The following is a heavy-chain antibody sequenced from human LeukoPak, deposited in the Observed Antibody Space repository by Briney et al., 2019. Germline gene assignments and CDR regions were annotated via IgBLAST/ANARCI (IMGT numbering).Heavy chain of an antibody. CDR2: ICYSGST. CDR1: GGSISSDSYY. Sequence: SETLSLTCTVSGGSISSDSYYWAWIRQPPGKGLEWIASICYSGSTYYNPSLKSRVTISVDTSRNQFSLKLSSVTAADTAVYYCASLAVAGLSEGYWGQGTLVTVCS. J-gene: IGHJ4*02. D-gene: IGHD6-19*01. CDR3: ASLAVAGLSEGY. V-gene: IGHV4-39*01.